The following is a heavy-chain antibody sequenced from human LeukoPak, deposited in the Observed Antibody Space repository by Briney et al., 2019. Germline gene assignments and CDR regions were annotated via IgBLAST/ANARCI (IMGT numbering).Heavy chain of an antibody. D-gene: IGHD6-6*01. CDR3: AREAYSSSSSLFAFDI. CDR2: IIPIFGTA. CDR1: GGTFSSYA. J-gene: IGHJ3*02. Sequence: GSSVKVSCKASGGTFSSYAISWVRQAPGQGLEWMGGIIPIFGTANYAQKFQGRVTITTDESTSTAYMELSSLRSEDTAVYYCAREAYSSSSSLFAFDIWGQGTMVTVSS. V-gene: IGHV1-69*05.